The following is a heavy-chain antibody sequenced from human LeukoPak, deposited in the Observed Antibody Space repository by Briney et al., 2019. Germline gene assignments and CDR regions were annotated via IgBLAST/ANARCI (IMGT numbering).Heavy chain of an antibody. CDR3: ARGRYGDYDWFDP. D-gene: IGHD4-17*01. J-gene: IGHJ5*02. Sequence: GASVKVSCKASGYTLTSYDVNWVRQATGQGLEWMGWMNPNSGRTGCAQNFQGRITITRNTSISTAYMELSSLRSEDTAVYYCARGRYGDYDWFDPWGQGTLVTVSS. CDR1: GYTLTSYD. CDR2: MNPNSGRT. V-gene: IGHV1-8*01.